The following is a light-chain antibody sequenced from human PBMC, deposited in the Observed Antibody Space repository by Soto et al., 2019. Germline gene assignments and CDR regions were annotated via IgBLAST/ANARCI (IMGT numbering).Light chain of an antibody. V-gene: IGLV2-23*01. CDR1: SSDVGFYNL. CDR2: EGT. Sequence: QSVLTQPASVSGSPGQWITVSCTGTSSDVGFYNLVSWYQQHPGKAPRLIIYEGTKRPSGISHRFSGSKSDNTASLTISGLRDEDESHYHCCSYAGSRTFVFGGGTKLTVL. J-gene: IGLJ3*02. CDR3: CSYAGSRTFV.